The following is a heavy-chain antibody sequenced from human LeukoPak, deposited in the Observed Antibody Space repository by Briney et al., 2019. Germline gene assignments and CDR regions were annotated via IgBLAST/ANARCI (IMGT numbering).Heavy chain of an antibody. CDR1: GFSVSSNY. V-gene: IGHV3-53*01. CDR3: ARDRDGYLDY. Sequence: PGGSLRLSCAVSGFSVSSNYMSWVRQAPGKGLEWVSVIYSGGSTYYADSVKGRFTISRDNSKNTLYLQMNSLRAEDTAVYYCARDRDGYLDYWGQGTLVTVSS. CDR2: IYSGGST. J-gene: IGHJ4*02. D-gene: IGHD5-24*01.